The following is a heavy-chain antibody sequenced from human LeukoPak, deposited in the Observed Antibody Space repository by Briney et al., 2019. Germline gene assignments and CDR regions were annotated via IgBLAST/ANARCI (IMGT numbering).Heavy chain of an antibody. CDR1: GFTFSSYS. D-gene: IGHD6-19*01. CDR3: ARGASVVAGIDDAFDI. V-gene: IGHV3-21*01. CDR2: ISTSSSYI. J-gene: IGHJ3*02. Sequence: GGSLRLSCAAPGFTFSSYSMNWVRQAPGKGLEWVSSISTSSSYINYADSVKGRFTISRDNAKKSLYLQMNSLRADDTAVYYCARGASVVAGIDDAFDIWGQGTMVTVSS.